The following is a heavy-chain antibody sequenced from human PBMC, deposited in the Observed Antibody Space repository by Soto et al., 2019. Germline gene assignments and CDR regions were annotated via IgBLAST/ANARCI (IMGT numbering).Heavy chain of an antibody. J-gene: IGHJ4*02. CDR1: GGSISSYY. V-gene: IGHV4-59*01. CDR3: ARGYYGSGSLY. Sequence: PSETLSLTCTVSGGSISSYYWSWIRQPPGKGLEWIGYIYYSGSTNYNPSLKSRVTISVDTSKNRFSLKLSSVTAADTAVYYCARGYYGSGSLYWGQGTLVTVSS. CDR2: IYYSGST. D-gene: IGHD3-10*01.